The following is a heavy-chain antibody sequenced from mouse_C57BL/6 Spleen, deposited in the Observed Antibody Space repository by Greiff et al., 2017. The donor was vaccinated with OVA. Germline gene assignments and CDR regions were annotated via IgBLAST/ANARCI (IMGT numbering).Heavy chain of an antibody. Sequence: VQLQQSVAELVRPGASVKLSCTASGFNIKNTYMHWVKQRPEQGLEWIGRIDPANGNTKYAPTFQGKATITADASSNTAYLQLSSLTSEDTAIYYCARDYYGSSPCAMDDWGQGTSVTVSS. D-gene: IGHD1-1*01. V-gene: IGHV14-3*01. J-gene: IGHJ4*01. CDR2: IDPANGNT. CDR3: ARDYYGSSPCAMDD. CDR1: GFNIKNTY.